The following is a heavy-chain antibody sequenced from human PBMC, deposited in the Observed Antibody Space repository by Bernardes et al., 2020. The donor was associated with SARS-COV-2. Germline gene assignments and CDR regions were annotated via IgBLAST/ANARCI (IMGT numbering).Heavy chain of an antibody. CDR2: IYYSGST. J-gene: IGHJ4*02. CDR1: GGSISSGGYY. Sequence: LSLTCTVSGGSISSGGYYWSWIRQHPGKGLEWIGYIYYSGSTYYNPSLKSRVTISVDTSKNQFSLKLSSVTAADTAVYYCARARFGIFGVVTHFDYWGQGTLVTVSS. V-gene: IGHV4-31*03. CDR3: ARARFGIFGVVTHFDY. D-gene: IGHD3-3*01.